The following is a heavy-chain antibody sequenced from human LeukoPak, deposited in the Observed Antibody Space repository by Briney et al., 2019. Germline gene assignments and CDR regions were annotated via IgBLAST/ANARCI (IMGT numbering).Heavy chain of an antibody. J-gene: IGHJ3*02. CDR3: ARGLFLSGYLDAFDI. V-gene: IGHV3-NL1*01. Sequence: GGSLRLSCAASGFSFSNYGMHWVRQAPGKGLGWVSLIYSDGRTYYADSVKGRCTISRDGSKNTLYLQMNSLRVEDTAVYYCARGLFLSGYLDAFDIWGQGTVVTVSS. D-gene: IGHD3-22*01. CDR1: GFSFSNYG. CDR2: IYSDGRT.